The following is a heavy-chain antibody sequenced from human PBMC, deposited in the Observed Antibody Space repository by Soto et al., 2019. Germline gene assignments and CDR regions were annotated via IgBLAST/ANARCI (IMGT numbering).Heavy chain of an antibody. CDR1: GYSFTSYW. CDR2: LSRDGSST. Sequence: GESLKISCKGSGYSFTSYWIGWVRQMPGKGLEWMGRLSRDGSSTSYSPTFQGHVSIYADRTTNTAYLQWTNLRASDTAMYYCARLGPGDWGQGTLVTVS. CDR3: ARLGPGD. J-gene: IGHJ4*02. V-gene: IGHV5-10-1*01. D-gene: IGHD7-27*01.